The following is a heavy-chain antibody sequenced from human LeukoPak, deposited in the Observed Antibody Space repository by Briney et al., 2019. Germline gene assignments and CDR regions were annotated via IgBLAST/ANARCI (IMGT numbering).Heavy chain of an antibody. J-gene: IGHJ4*02. CDR1: GGTFSSYA. V-gene: IGHV1-69*06. Sequence: SVKVSCKASGGTFSSYAISWVRQAPGQGLEWMGGIIPIFGTANYAQKFQGRVTITADKSTSTAYMELSSLRSEDTAVYYCARDLRMRYSSSWYSVAYWGQGTLVTVSS. CDR3: ARDLRMRYSSSWYSVAY. D-gene: IGHD6-13*01. CDR2: IIPIFGTA.